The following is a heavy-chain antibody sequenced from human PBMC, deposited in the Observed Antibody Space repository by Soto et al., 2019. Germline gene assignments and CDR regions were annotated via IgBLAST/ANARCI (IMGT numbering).Heavy chain of an antibody. Sequence: GGSLRLSCAASGFTFSSYSMNWVRQAPGKGLEWVSSISSSCSYIYYADSVKGRFTISRDNAKNSLYLQMNSLRAEDTAVYYCAKDVSSSWNCFDYWGQGTLVTVSS. CDR3: AKDVSSSWNCFDY. D-gene: IGHD6-13*01. J-gene: IGHJ4*02. V-gene: IGHV3-21*04. CDR1: GFTFSSYS. CDR2: ISSSCSYI.